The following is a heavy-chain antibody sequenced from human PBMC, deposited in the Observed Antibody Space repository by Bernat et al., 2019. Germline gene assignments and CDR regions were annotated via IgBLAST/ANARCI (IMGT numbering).Heavy chain of an antibody. V-gene: IGHV3-11*05. J-gene: IGHJ6*03. CDR2: ISSSSSYT. CDR3: ARGTSTSAPYMDV. CDR1: GVTFSDYY. Sequence: QVQLVESGGGLVKPGGSLRLSCAASGVTFSDYYMSWIRQAPGKGRDWVSYISSSSSYTNYADSVKGRFTIARDNAKNSLYLQMNSLRAEDTAVYYCARGTSTSAPYMDVWGKGTTVTVSS.